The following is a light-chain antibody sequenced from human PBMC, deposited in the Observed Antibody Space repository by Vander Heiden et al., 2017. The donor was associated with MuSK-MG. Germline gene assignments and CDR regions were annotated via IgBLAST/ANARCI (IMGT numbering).Light chain of an antibody. CDR1: QGIGGY. Sequence: DIQLTQSPSFLSASVGDTVTVTCRASQGIGGYLAWYQQKPGEAPKLLIYSASTLKSGVPARFSGSGSGTEFTLTISSLQPEDSATYSCQQLSSHTWTFGQGTKVEIK. CDR2: SAS. V-gene: IGKV1-9*01. CDR3: QQLSSHTWT. J-gene: IGKJ1*01.